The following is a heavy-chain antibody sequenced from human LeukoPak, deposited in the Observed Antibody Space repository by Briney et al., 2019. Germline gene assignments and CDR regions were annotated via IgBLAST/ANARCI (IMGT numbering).Heavy chain of an antibody. CDR3: ARRYYSSGYYFDY. V-gene: IGHV4-34*01. Sequence: NPSETLSLTCAVYGGSFSGYYWSWIRQPPGKGLEWIGEINHSGSTYYNPSLKSRVTISVDTSKNQFSLKLSSVTAADTAVYYCARRYYSSGYYFDYWGQGTLVTVSS. CDR2: INHSGST. J-gene: IGHJ4*02. CDR1: GGSFSGYY. D-gene: IGHD6-19*01.